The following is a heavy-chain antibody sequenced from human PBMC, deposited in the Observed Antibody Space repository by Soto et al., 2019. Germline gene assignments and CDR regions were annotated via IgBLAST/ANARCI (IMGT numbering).Heavy chain of an antibody. Sequence: SETLSLTCTVSGGSISSYYWSWIRQPAGKGLEWIGRIYTSGSTNYNPSLKSRVTMSVDTSKNQFSLKLSSVTAADTAVYYCARGERIITMVRGVISYYYYGMDVWGQGTKVTVSS. CDR2: IYTSGST. J-gene: IGHJ6*02. D-gene: IGHD3-10*01. CDR3: ARGERIITMVRGVISYYYYGMDV. CDR1: GGSISSYY. V-gene: IGHV4-4*07.